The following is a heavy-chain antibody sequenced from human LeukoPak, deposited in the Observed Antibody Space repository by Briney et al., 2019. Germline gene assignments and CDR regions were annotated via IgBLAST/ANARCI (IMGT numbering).Heavy chain of an antibody. Sequence: GGSLRLSCAASGFTFSSYAMCWVRQAPGKGLEWVSAISGSGGSTYYADSVKGRFTISRDNSKNTLYLQMNSLRAEDTAVYYCAKGLQYSSSWYALGYYFDYWGQGTLVTVSS. CDR2: ISGSGGST. CDR3: AKGLQYSSSWYALGYYFDY. V-gene: IGHV3-23*01. J-gene: IGHJ4*02. D-gene: IGHD6-13*01. CDR1: GFTFSSYA.